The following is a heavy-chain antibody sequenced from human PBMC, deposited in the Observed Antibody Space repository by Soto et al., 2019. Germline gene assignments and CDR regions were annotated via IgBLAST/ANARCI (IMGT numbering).Heavy chain of an antibody. CDR1: GFTLTTYW. Sequence: EVQLVESGGGLVQSGGSLRLSCAASGFTLTTYWMTWVRQAPGKGLEWVANINQDESETYYVDSVKRRFTISRDNAKSSGYLQMNSLGDEDSAVYFCTRGSGLATPFDFWGQGTLVTVSS. D-gene: IGHD6-19*01. CDR3: TRGSGLATPFDF. J-gene: IGHJ4*02. CDR2: INQDESET. V-gene: IGHV3-7*03.